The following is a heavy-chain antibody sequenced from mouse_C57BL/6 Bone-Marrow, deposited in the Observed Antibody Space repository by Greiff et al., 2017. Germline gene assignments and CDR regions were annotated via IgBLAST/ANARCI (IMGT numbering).Heavy chain of an antibody. CDR3: AREGGSPFAY. Sequence: QVHVKQSGAELVKPGASVKLSCKASGYTFTSYWMQWVKQRPGQGLEWIGEIDPSDSYTNYNQKFKGKATLTVDTSSSTAYMQLSSLTSEDAAVYYCAREGGSPFAYWGQGTLVTVSA. J-gene: IGHJ3*01. CDR1: GYTFTSYW. D-gene: IGHD1-1*01. V-gene: IGHV1-50*01. CDR2: IDPSDSYT.